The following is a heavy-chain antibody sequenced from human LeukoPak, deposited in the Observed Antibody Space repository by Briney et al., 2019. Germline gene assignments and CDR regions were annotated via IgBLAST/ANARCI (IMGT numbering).Heavy chain of an antibody. CDR3: ARPLDCTNGVCLGFDP. D-gene: IGHD2-8*01. Sequence: SETLSLTCTVSGGSISSYYWSWIRQPPGKGLEWIGYIYYSGSTNYNPSLKSRVTMSVDTSKNQFSLKLSSVTAAATAVYYCARPLDCTNGVCLGFDPWGQGTLVTVSS. CDR1: GGSISSYY. J-gene: IGHJ5*02. CDR2: IYYSGST. V-gene: IGHV4-59*08.